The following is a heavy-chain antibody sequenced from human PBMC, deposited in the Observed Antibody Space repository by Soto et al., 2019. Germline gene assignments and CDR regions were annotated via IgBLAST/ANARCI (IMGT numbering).Heavy chain of an antibody. V-gene: IGHV3-53*04. Sequence: GESLKISCAASGFTVSSNYMSWVRQAPGKGLEWVSVIYSGGSTYYADSVKGRFTISRHNSKNTLYLQMNSLRAEDTAVYYCARTFKLYSSGTSRAFDIWGQGTMVTVSS. D-gene: IGHD6-19*01. CDR3: ARTFKLYSSGTSRAFDI. CDR2: IYSGGST. CDR1: GFTVSSNY. J-gene: IGHJ3*02.